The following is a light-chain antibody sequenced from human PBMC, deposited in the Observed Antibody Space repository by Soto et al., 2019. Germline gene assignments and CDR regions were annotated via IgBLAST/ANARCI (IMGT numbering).Light chain of an antibody. CDR2: GAS. Sequence: ELVLTQSPGTLSLSPGERATLSCRASQSVSSSYLAWYQQKPGQAPRLLIYGASSRATGIPDRFSGSGSGTDFTLTISRLEPEDFAVYYCQQYCSSMYTFGQGTQLEIK. CDR3: QQYCSSMYT. V-gene: IGKV3-20*01. CDR1: QSVSSSY. J-gene: IGKJ2*01.